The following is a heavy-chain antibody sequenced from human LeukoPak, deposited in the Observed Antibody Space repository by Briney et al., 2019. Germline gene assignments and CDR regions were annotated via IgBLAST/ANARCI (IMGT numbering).Heavy chain of an antibody. Sequence: ASVKVSCKASQYTFTTYFMHWVRQAPGQGLEWMGIINPSGGSTSYAQKFQGRVTMTRDTSTSTVYMELSSLRSEDTAVYYCARTRYSSGWYDPSFYFDYWGQGTLVTVSS. V-gene: IGHV1-46*01. CDR3: ARTRYSSGWYDPSFYFDY. D-gene: IGHD6-19*01. CDR2: INPSGGST. CDR1: QYTFTTYF. J-gene: IGHJ4*02.